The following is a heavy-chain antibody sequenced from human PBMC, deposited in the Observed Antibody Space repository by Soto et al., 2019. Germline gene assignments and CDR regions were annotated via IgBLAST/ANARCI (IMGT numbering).Heavy chain of an antibody. J-gene: IGHJ4*02. V-gene: IGHV3-9*01. CDR1: GFTFDDYA. CDR3: AKDNWVAVGTRYFDY. D-gene: IGHD1-1*01. CDR2: ISWNSGSI. Sequence: GGSLRLSCAASGFTFDDYAMHWVRQAPGKGLEWVSGISWNSGSIGYADSVKGRFTISRDNAKNSLYLQMNSLRSEDTALYYCAKDNWVAVGTRYFDYWGQGTLVTVSS.